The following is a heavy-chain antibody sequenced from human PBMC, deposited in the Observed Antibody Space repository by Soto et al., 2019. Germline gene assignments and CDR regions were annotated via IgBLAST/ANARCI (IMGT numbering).Heavy chain of an antibody. CDR3: ARDRRTVGY. CDR2: ISSSSSTI. V-gene: IGHV3-48*02. J-gene: IGHJ4*02. Sequence: EVQLVESGGGLVQPGGSLRLSCAASGFTFSSYSMNWVRQAPGKGLEWVSFISSSSSTIYYADSVKGRFTISRDNAKNPLYLQMNSLRDDDTAVYYCARDRRTVGYWGQGTLVTVSS. CDR1: GFTFSSYS. D-gene: IGHD4-4*01.